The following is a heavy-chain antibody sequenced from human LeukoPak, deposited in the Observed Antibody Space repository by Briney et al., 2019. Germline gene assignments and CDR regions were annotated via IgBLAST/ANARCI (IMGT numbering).Heavy chain of an antibody. J-gene: IGHJ6*03. Sequence: GGSLTLSCAASGFTFSYYTMNWVRQAPGKGLEWVSSISSSSSYIYYADSVKGRFTISRDNAKNSLYLQMDSLGPEDTAVYYCARDPYSGNYGNDYYYYMDVWGKGTTVTISS. CDR1: GFTFSYYT. CDR2: ISSSSSYI. CDR3: ARDPYSGNYGNDYYYYMDV. D-gene: IGHD1-26*01. V-gene: IGHV3-21*01.